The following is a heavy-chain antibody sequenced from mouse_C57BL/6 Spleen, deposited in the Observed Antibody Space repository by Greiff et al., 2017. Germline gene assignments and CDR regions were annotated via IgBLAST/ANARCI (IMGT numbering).Heavy chain of an antibody. J-gene: IGHJ4*01. V-gene: IGHV1-9*01. CDR3: ARSKDYDEGRGYALAS. CDR1: GYTFTGYW. D-gene: IGHD1-1*01. CDR2: ILPGSGST. Sequence: QVQLQQSGAELMKPGASVKLSCKATGYTFTGYWIEWVKQRPGHGLEWIGEILPGSGSTNYNEKFKGKATFTADTSSNTAYMQLSRLTTEDSAIYYCARSKDYDEGRGYALASRGQGASATASS.